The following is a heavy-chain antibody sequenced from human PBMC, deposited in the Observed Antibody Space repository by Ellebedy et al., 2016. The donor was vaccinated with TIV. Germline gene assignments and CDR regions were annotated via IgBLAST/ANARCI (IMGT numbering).Heavy chain of an antibody. Sequence: PGGSLRLSCAASGFTFSSYSMNWVRQAPGKGLEWVSSISSTSSYIYYANSVKGRFTISRDNAKNSLSLQMNSLRVEDTAVYYCARGRVLTRCDYWGQGTLVTVSS. V-gene: IGHV3-21*01. J-gene: IGHJ4*02. CDR1: GFTFSSYS. CDR3: ARGRVLTRCDY. CDR2: ISSTSSYI. D-gene: IGHD4/OR15-4a*01.